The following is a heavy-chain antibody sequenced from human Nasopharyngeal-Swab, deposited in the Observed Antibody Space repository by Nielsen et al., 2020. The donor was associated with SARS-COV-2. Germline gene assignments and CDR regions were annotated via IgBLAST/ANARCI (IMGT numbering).Heavy chain of an antibody. J-gene: IGHJ4*02. D-gene: IGHD4-17*01. CDR1: GGSFSGYY. V-gene: IGHV4-34*01. Sequence: SETLSLTCVVYGGSFSGYYWSWIRQPPGKGLEWIGEINHSGSTNYNPSLKSRVTISVDTSKNQFSLKLSSVTAADTAVYYCARWAVTPTFDYWGQGTLVTVSS. CDR2: INHSGST. CDR3: ARWAVTPTFDY.